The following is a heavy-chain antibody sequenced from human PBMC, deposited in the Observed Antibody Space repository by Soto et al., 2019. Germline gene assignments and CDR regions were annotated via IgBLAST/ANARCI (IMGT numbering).Heavy chain of an antibody. CDR1: GFTLSTYT. D-gene: IGHD3-9*01. CDR2: IFQNGET. CDR3: AKDRQPDGIWTFGY. V-gene: IGHV3-23*01. Sequence: GGSLRLSCAASGFTLSTYTMNWVRQDPGKGLEWVSGIFQNGETFYTGSVKGRFTISRDDYKNMVYLQMDSLRADDTALYYCAKDRQPDGIWTFGYWGQGILVTVSS. J-gene: IGHJ4*02.